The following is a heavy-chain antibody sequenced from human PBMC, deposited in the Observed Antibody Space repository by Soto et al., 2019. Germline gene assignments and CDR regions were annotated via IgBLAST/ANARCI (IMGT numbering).Heavy chain of an antibody. Sequence: GGSLRLSCAASGFTFSSYSMNWVRQAPGKGLEWVSYISSSSSTIYYADSVKGRFTISRDNAKNSLYLQMNSLRAEDTAVYYCARDGVLWFGQFGHFDYWGQGTLVTVSS. CDR3: ARDGVLWFGQFGHFDY. CDR1: GFTFSSYS. D-gene: IGHD3-10*01. J-gene: IGHJ4*02. CDR2: ISSSSSTI. V-gene: IGHV3-48*01.